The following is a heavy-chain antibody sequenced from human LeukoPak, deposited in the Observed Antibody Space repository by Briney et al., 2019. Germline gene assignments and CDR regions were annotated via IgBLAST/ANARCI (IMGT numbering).Heavy chain of an antibody. CDR1: GFTFSDYY. CDR2: ISSSGSTI. V-gene: IGHV3-11*01. J-gene: IGHJ1*01. Sequence: GGSLRLSCAASGFTFSDYYMSWIRQAPGKGLEWGSYISSSGSTIYYADSVKGRFTISRDNAKNSLYLQMNSLRAEDTAVYYCARPEYSSSWYGGYFQHWGQGTLVTVSS. CDR3: ARPEYSSSWYGGYFQH. D-gene: IGHD6-13*01.